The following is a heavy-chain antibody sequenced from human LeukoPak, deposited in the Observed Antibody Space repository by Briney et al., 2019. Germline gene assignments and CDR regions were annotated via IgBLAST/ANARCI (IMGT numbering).Heavy chain of an antibody. CDR1: GFTFSSYA. CDR2: ISYDGSNK. D-gene: IGHD4-17*01. CDR3: ARPTVPIDY. Sequence: GGSLRLSCAASGFTFSSYAMHWVRQAPGKGLEWVAVISYDGSNKYYADSVKGRFTISRDNSKNTLYLQMKSLRAEDTALYYCARPTVPIDYWGQGTPVTVSS. V-gene: IGHV3-30-3*01. J-gene: IGHJ4*02.